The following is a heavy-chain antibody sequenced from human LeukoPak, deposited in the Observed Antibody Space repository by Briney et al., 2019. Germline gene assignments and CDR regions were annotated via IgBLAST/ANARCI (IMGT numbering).Heavy chain of an antibody. V-gene: IGHV3-9*01. CDR2: ISWDSRNI. CDR1: GFTFDDYA. Sequence: GGSLRLSCAASGFTFDDYAMFWVRHAPGKGLEWVSGISWDSRNIGYAASVKGRFTTSRDNGKNSLYLQMNSLRPDDTALYYCARGNRDTSGFYFYYGMDVWGPGSTVTVSS. J-gene: IGHJ6*02. D-gene: IGHD6-19*01. CDR3: ARGNRDTSGFYFYYGMDV.